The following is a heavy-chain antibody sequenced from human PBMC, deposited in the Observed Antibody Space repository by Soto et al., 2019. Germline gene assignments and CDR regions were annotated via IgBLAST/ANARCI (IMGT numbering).Heavy chain of an antibody. CDR3: ARGLFVTEIFDENVDSYSSGMDV. D-gene: IGHD2-21*01. J-gene: IGHJ6*02. CDR1: GYTFTDYY. CDR2: INPNSGGR. V-gene: IGHV1-2*02. Sequence: ASVKVSCKASGYTFTDYYIHWVRQAPGQGLEWMGWINPNSGGRNYAQQFQGRVTMTRDTSISTADMELSSLTSDDTAVYYCARGLFVTEIFDENVDSYSSGMDVWGQGTTVTVSS.